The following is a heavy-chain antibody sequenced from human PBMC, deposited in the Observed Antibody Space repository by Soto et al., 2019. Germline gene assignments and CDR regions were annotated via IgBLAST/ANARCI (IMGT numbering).Heavy chain of an antibody. CDR2: ISDSGSA. J-gene: IGHJ4*02. CDR1: DASTSGYY. Sequence: QVQLHESGPGLLKPSETLSLTCTVSDASTSGYYWGWIRQSPGRGLEWIGYISDSGSATYNPSLKSRVTIFLLSSPNDFSLELTSVSAADTAVYYCARAGRNERSPYRGGWYYFDSWGQGTLVTVSS. CDR3: ARAGRNERSPYRGGWYYFDS. V-gene: IGHV4-59*01. D-gene: IGHD6-13*01.